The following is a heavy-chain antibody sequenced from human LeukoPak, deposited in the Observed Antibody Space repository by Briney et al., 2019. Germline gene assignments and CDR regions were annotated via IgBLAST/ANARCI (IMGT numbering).Heavy chain of an antibody. J-gene: IGHJ6*02. CDR2: ISYDGSSK. CDR1: GFTFSSYG. V-gene: IGHV3-30*03. Sequence: GRSLRLSCAASGFTFSSYGMHWVRQAPGKGLEWVAVISYDGSSKCNADSVKGRFTISRDNSKNTLYLQMDSLRAEDTAVYYCARDSYGMDVWGQGTPATVSS. D-gene: IGHD3-10*01. CDR3: ARDSYGMDV.